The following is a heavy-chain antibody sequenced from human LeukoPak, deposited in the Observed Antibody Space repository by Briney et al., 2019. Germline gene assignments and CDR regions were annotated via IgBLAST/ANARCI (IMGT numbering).Heavy chain of an antibody. CDR2: IIPIFGTA. V-gene: IGHV1-69*05. CDR1: GGTFSSYA. Sequence: SVKVPCKASGGTFSSYAISWVRQAPGQGLEWMGGIIPIFGTANYAQKFQGRVTITTDESTSTAYMELSSLTSDDAAVYYCARGEMITFGGVIVISTFDIWGQGTMVTVS. D-gene: IGHD3-16*02. CDR3: ARGEMITFGGVIVISTFDI. J-gene: IGHJ3*02.